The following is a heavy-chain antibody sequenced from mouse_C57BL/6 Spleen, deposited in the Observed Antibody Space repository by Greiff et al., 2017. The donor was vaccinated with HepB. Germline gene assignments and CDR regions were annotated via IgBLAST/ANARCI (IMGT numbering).Heavy chain of an antibody. CDR1: GYTFTDYN. CDR3: ARSDYYGSFFAY. CDR2: INPNNGGT. Sequence: EVKLMESGPELVKPGASVKMSCKASGYTFTDYNMHWVKQSHGKSLEWIGYINPNNGGTSYNQKFKGKATLTVNKSSSTAYMELRSLTSEDSAVYYCARSDYYGSFFAYWGQGTLVTVSA. J-gene: IGHJ3*01. D-gene: IGHD1-1*01. V-gene: IGHV1-22*01.